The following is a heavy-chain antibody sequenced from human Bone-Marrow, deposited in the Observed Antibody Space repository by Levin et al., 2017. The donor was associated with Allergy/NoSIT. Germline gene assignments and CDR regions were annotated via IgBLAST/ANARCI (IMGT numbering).Heavy chain of an antibody. CDR1: GYTFTRHY. J-gene: IGHJ6*02. CDR3: ASLEAYFGSGNYWGAYNALDV. Sequence: ASVKVSCKASGYTFTRHYLHWVRQAPGHGLEWMGAINPRDGDTRFAQTFQDRVTMTSDMSTSTVYVTLSSLRSDDTGIYYCASLEAYFGSGNYWGAYNALDVWGQGTTVIVSS. V-gene: IGHV1-46*01. D-gene: IGHD3-10*01. CDR2: INPRDGDT.